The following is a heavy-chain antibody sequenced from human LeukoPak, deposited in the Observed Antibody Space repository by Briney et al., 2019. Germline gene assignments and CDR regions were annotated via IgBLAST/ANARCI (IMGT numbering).Heavy chain of an antibody. CDR1: GYTFTGYY. Sequence: GASVKVSCKASGYTFTGYYMHWVRQAPGQGLEWMGRINPNSGGTNYAQKFQGRVTMTRDTSISTAYMELSRLRSDDTAVYYCARDGGTAVRGVTPGYYYYGMDVWGQGTTVTVSS. CDR3: ARDGGTAVRGVTPGYYYYGMDV. D-gene: IGHD3-10*01. J-gene: IGHJ6*02. CDR2: INPNSGGT. V-gene: IGHV1-2*06.